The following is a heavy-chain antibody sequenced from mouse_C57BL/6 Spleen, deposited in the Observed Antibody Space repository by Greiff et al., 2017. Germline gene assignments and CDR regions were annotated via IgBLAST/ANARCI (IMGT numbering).Heavy chain of an antibody. CDR2: IWRGGST. D-gene: IGHD2-5*01. Sequence: QVQLQQSGPGLVQPSQSLSITCTVSGFSLTSYGVHWVRQSPGKGLEWLGVIWRGGSTDYNAAFMSRLSITKDNSKSQAFFKMNSLQADDTAIYYCAIYYSNLGAMDYWGQGTSVTVSS. J-gene: IGHJ4*01. CDR3: AIYYSNLGAMDY. CDR1: GFSLTSYG. V-gene: IGHV2-5*01.